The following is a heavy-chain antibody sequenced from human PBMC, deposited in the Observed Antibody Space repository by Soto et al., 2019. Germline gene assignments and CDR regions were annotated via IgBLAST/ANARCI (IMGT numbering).Heavy chain of an antibody. CDR1: GFTFSNHG. CDR2: IYYDGSSE. V-gene: IGHV3-33*01. J-gene: IGHJ4*02. Sequence: QVQLVESGGGVVQPGRSLRLSCAASGFTFSNHGMHWVRQAPGKGLEWVARIYYDGSSEFYADSVKGRFTISRDSSKNTLDLQMNSRRAEDTAVYYCARGRGSGSFYQLDYWGQGTLVTVSP. CDR3: ARGRGSGSFYQLDY. D-gene: IGHD1-26*01.